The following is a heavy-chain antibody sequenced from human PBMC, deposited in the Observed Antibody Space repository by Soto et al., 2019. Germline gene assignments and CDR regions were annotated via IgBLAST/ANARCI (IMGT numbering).Heavy chain of an antibody. J-gene: IGHJ4*02. CDR2: IDHSGST. D-gene: IGHD3-3*02. Sequence: SETLTLTCAVSGGSFSSGGYSWSWIGQPPGQGLEWIVYIDHSGSTYYNPSLKSRVTISVDTSRNQSSLKLSSVAAADTAVYYCAGGLREGAFYSFDQWGQGTLVTVSS. CDR3: AGGLREGAFYSFDQ. CDR1: GGSFSSGGYS. V-gene: IGHV4-30-2*01.